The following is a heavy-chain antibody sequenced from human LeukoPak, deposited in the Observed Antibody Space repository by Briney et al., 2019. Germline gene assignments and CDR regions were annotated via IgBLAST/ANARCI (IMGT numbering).Heavy chain of an antibody. CDR2: ISNSGYTI. D-gene: IGHD6-19*01. Sequence: PGGSLRLSCAASGFTFSDYYMTWIRQAPGKGLEWVSYISNSGYTIYYADSVKGRFTISRDNAKNSLYLQMNSLRAEDTAVYYCARDGNDSSGWSTEGWFDPWGQGTLVTVSS. J-gene: IGHJ5*02. CDR1: GFTFSDYY. V-gene: IGHV3-11*01. CDR3: ARDGNDSSGWSTEGWFDP.